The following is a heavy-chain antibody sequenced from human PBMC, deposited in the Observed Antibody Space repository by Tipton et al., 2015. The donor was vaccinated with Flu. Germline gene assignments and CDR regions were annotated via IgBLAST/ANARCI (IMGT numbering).Heavy chain of an antibody. Sequence: GSLRLSCAASGFTFNNYWMHWVRQVPGKGLVWVSRINSDGSSTSYADSVKGRFTISRDNAKNTLYLQMNSLRAEDTAVYYCARRYYDSSGYVYFDYWGQGTLVTVSS. CDR1: GFTFNNYW. J-gene: IGHJ4*02. CDR2: INSDGSST. CDR3: ARRYYDSSGYVYFDY. D-gene: IGHD3-22*01. V-gene: IGHV3-74*01.